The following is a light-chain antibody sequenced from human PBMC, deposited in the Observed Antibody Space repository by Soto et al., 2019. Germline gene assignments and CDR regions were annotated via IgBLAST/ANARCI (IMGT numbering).Light chain of an antibody. CDR3: SSYAGSYIPVV. CDR1: SSDVGGYSY. J-gene: IGLJ2*01. V-gene: IGLV2-8*01. CDR2: EVT. Sequence: QSALTQPPSASGSPGQSVTISCTGTSSDVGGYSYVSWYQQHPGKAPKLMIYEVTQRPSGVPDRFSGTKSGNTASLTVSGIQAEDEADYYCSSYAGSYIPVVFGGGTKLTVL.